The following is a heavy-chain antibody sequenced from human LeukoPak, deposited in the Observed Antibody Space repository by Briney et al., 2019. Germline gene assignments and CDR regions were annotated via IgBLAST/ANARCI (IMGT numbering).Heavy chain of an antibody. CDR2: IIPILGIA. J-gene: IGHJ4*02. CDR3: ARADGSYHFDY. D-gene: IGHD1-26*01. Sequence: SVKVSCKVSGYTLTELSMHWVRQAPGQGLEWMGRIIPILGIANYAQKFQGRVTITADKSTSTAYMELSSLRSEDTAVYYCARADGSYHFDYWGQGTLVTVSS. V-gene: IGHV1-69*04. CDR1: GYTLTELS.